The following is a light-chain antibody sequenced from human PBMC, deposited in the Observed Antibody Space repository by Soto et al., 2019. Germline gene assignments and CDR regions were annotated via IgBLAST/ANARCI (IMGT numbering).Light chain of an antibody. V-gene: IGLV2-8*01. Sequence: QSALTQPPSASGSPGQSVTISCTGTSSDVGGYNYVSWYQQHPDKAPKLMIYEVSKRPSAVPDRFSGSKSGNTASLTVSGLQAEDEADYYCSSYAGSLYVFGTGTKVTVL. J-gene: IGLJ1*01. CDR2: EVS. CDR1: SSDVGGYNY. CDR3: SSYAGSLYV.